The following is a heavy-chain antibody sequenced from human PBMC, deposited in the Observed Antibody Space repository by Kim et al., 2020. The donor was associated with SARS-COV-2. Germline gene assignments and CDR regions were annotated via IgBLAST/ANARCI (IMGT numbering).Heavy chain of an antibody. CDR2: IYHSGST. V-gene: IGHV4-38-2*02. D-gene: IGHD4-17*01. CDR1: GYSISSGYY. Sequence: SETLSLTCTVSGYSISSGYYWGWIRQPPGKGLEWIGSIYHSGSTYYNPSLKSRVTISVDTSKNQFSLKLSSVTAADTAVYYCARMTTVTTRGYFDYWGQG. CDR3: ARMTTVTTRGYFDY. J-gene: IGHJ4*02.